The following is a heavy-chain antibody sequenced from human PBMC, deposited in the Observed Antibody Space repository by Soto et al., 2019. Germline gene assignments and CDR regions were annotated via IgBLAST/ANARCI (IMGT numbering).Heavy chain of an antibody. CDR1: GFTVGNNY. D-gene: IGHD3-10*01. V-gene: IGHV3-53*01. Sequence: EVQLVESGGGLIQPGGSLKLSCAASGFTVGNNYMSWVRQAPGKGLEWVSLIYSTGTTKDADSVKGRFTLSRDNAKNTLYLQMNSLRAEDTAVYYCAKDGRGSGSHYNSFGYWGQGTLVTVSS. CDR3: AKDGRGSGSHYNSFGY. J-gene: IGHJ4*02. CDR2: IYSTGTT.